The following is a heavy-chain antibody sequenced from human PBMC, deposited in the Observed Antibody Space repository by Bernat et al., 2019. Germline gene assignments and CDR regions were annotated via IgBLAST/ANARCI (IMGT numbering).Heavy chain of an antibody. V-gene: IGHV5-51*01. CDR2: IYSGDSEI. CDR3: ARHTTGINDY. J-gene: IGHJ4*02. Sequence: EVQLVQSGAEVKKPGESLKISCKGSGYSFTNYWIAWLRQMPGKGLEWMGVIYSGDSEIRYSPSFQGQVTISADTSISTAYLQWSSLRASDTAMYYCARHTTGINDYWGRGTLVTVSS. CDR1: GYSFTNYW. D-gene: IGHD2-8*01.